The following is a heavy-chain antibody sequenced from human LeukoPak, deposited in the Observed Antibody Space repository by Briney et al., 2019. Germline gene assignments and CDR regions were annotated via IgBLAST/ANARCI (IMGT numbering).Heavy chain of an antibody. J-gene: IGHJ6*03. Sequence: GGSLRLSCAASGFTFSTYAIHWVRQAPGKGLEWVAVISFDGVNTFYADSVKGRFTISRDNSNNTVYLQMNNLRPEDTAVFYCARGQGYESYYYMDVWGKGTTVSVSS. CDR2: ISFDGVNT. D-gene: IGHD2-2*01. V-gene: IGHV3-30*04. CDR1: GFTFSTYA. CDR3: ARGQGYESYYYMDV.